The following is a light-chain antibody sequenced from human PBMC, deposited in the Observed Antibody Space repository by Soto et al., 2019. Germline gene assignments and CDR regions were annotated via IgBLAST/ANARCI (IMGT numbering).Light chain of an antibody. J-gene: IGKJ2*01. Sequence: EIVLTQSPATLSLSPGDTATLSCRASQSVSSYLAGYQQKPGQAPRLLIYDVSNRATGIPARFSGSGSGTDFTLTIGSLEPEDCAVYYCQQRGNWPRTFGEGTKVEI. CDR3: QQRGNWPRT. V-gene: IGKV3-11*01. CDR2: DVS. CDR1: QSVSSY.